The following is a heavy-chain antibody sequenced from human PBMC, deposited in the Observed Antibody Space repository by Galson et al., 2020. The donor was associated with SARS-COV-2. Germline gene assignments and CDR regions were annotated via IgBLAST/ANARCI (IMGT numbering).Heavy chain of an antibody. CDR2: ISGTTTTI. V-gene: IGHV3-11*01. CDR3: ARGTRRIMDV. Sequence: GESLKISCAASGFTFSDYYMTWIRQAPGKGLEWISNISGTTTTIYYADSVKGRFTISRDNAENSLYLQMNSLRAEDTAVYYCARGTRRIMDVWGQGTTVTVSS. D-gene: IGHD2-2*01. CDR1: GFTFSDYY. J-gene: IGHJ6*02.